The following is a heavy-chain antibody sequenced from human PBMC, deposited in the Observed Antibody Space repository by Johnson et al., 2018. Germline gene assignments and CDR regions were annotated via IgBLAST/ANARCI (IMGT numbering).Heavy chain of an antibody. CDR1: EFTFSTYD. V-gene: IGHV3-48*04. J-gene: IGHJ6*03. D-gene: IGHD3-10*01. CDR2: ISTGSGTI. Sequence: VQSGGSLRLSCAASEFTFSTYDMNWVRQAPGKGLEWVSYISTGSGTIFYADSVKGRFTISRDNAKNSLYLQMNSLRAVDTAVYYCARVAGGYYYYYRDVWGKGTTVTVSS. CDR3: ARVAGGYYYYYRDV.